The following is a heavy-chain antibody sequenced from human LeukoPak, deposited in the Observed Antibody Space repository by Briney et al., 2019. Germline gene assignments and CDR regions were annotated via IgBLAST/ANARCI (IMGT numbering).Heavy chain of an antibody. CDR2: INHSGST. Sequence: SETLSLTCAVYGGSFSGYYWSWIRQPPGEGLEWIGEINHSGSTNYNPSLKSRVTISVDTSKNQFSLKLSSVTAADTAVYYCARGDSIYYDSSGYSYWGQGTLVTVSS. D-gene: IGHD3-22*01. J-gene: IGHJ4*02. V-gene: IGHV4-34*01. CDR1: GGSFSGYY. CDR3: ARGDSIYYDSSGYSY.